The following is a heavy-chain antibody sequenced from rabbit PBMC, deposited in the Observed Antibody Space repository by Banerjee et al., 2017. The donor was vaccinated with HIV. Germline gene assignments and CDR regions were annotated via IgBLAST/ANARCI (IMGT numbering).Heavy chain of an antibody. CDR2: IFTGTSGTT. CDR1: GFSFNSSDW. CDR3: ARGGYSGGDGYDL. V-gene: IGHV1S40*01. J-gene: IGHJ4*01. D-gene: IGHD1-1*01. Sequence: QSLEESGGGLVKPGASLTLSCKASGFSFNSSDWIYWVRQAPGKGLEWTGCIFTGTSGTTYYASWAKGRFTISKTSSTTVTLQMTSLTAADTATYFCARGGYSGGDGYDLWGPGTLVTVS.